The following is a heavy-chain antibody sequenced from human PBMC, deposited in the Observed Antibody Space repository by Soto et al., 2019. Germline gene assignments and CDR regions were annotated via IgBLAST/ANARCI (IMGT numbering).Heavy chain of an antibody. J-gene: IGHJ4*02. Sequence: PGGSLRLSCEGSGFIFSSYAMTWVRQAPGKGLEWVAVISDDGSKKYYADSVKGRFTISRDNSKNTLYLQMNSLRAEDTAVYYCARDRENYYDSSGYFYWGQGTLVTVSS. D-gene: IGHD3-22*01. CDR1: GFIFSSYA. CDR2: ISDDGSKK. CDR3: ARDRENYYDSSGYFY. V-gene: IGHV3-30-3*01.